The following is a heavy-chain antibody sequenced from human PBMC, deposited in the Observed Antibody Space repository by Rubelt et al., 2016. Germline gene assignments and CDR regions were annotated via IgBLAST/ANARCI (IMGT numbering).Heavy chain of an antibody. CDR1: GYTFTSYG. Sequence: QVQLVQSGAEVKKPGASVKVSCKASGYTFTSYGISWVRQAPGQGLEWMGWISAYNGNTNYAQKLQGRVTMTTDTSTSTAYMELRSLRADDTAVYYCASMYSSSWYRGWFDPWGQGTLVTVSS. D-gene: IGHD6-13*01. CDR3: ASMYSSSWYRGWFDP. J-gene: IGHJ5*02. V-gene: IGHV1-18*01. CDR2: ISAYNGNT.